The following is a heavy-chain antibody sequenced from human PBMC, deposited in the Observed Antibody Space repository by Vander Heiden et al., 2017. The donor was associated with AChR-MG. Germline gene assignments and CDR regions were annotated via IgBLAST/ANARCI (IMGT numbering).Heavy chain of an antibody. CDR3: ARDAQDIVVVAAATLSYYYMDV. CDR2: IWYDGSKK. J-gene: IGHJ6*03. CDR1: EFTFIIYG. D-gene: IGHD2-15*01. V-gene: IGHV3-33*01. Sequence: QVQLVESGGRVVQPGRSLRLSCAASEFTFIIYGLQWGRQAPCKGLEWGAVIWYDGSKKYYADSVKGRFTISRDNSKNMLYLQMNSLRAEDTAVYYCARDAQDIVVVAAATLSYYYMDVWGKGTTVTVSS.